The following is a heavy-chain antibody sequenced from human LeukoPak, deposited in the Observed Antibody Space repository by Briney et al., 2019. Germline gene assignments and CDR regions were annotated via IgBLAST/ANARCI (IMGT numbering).Heavy chain of an antibody. Sequence: GESLKISCKGSGYSFTSYWIGWVRQLPGKGLEWMGIIYPANSNIRYSPSFQGQVTISADKSISTAYLQWSSLKASDTAIYYCARHNRPFDYDSTNNGFDPWGQGTLVTVSS. CDR2: IYPANSNI. D-gene: IGHD3-22*01. J-gene: IGHJ5*02. CDR1: GYSFTSYW. CDR3: ARHNRPFDYDSTNNGFDP. V-gene: IGHV5-51*01.